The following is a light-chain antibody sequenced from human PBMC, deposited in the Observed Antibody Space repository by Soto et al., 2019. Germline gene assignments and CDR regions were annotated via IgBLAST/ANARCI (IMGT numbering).Light chain of an antibody. V-gene: IGKV4-1*01. CDR2: WAS. CDR1: QSVLYSFNNENY. J-gene: IGKJ2*01. Sequence: DIVMTQSPDSLAVSLGERATINCKSSQSVLYSFNNENYLAWYQQKPGQPPKLLIYWASTRESGVPDRFSVSGSGTDFTLTISSLQAEDVAVYYCQQYRSIPYTFGQGTMLEIK. CDR3: QQYRSIPYT.